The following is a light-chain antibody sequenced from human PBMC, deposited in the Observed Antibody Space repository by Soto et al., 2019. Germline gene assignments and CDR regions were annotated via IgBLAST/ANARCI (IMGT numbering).Light chain of an antibody. CDR2: GVS. V-gene: IGLV2-14*01. CDR1: SSDVGDYNY. CDR3: SSYTSTNTLI. J-gene: IGLJ2*01. Sequence: QSVLTQPASVSGSPGQSITISCTGTSSDVGDYNYVSWYQQHPGKAPKLLIYGVSNRPSGISSHFSGSKSGNTASLTISGLQAEDEADYYCSSYTSTNTLIFGGGTKPTVL.